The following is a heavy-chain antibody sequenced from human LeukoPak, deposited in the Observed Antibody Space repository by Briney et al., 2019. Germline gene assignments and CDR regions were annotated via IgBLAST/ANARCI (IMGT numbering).Heavy chain of an antibody. CDR2: ISWNSDII. CDR1: GFTFDDYA. CDR3: AKDRYSSSWNFFDF. D-gene: IGHD6-13*01. V-gene: IGHV3-9*01. Sequence: GGSLGLSCAASGFTFDDYAMHWVRQVPGKGLEWVSGISWNSDIIDYADSVKGRFTISRDNAQNSLYLQMNSLRADDTAFYYCAKDRYSSSWNFFDFWGQGTLVTVSS. J-gene: IGHJ4*02.